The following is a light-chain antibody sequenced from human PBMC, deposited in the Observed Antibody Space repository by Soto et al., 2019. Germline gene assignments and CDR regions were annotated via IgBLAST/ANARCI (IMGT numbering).Light chain of an antibody. CDR2: DVI. CDR1: SSDVDAINY. V-gene: IGLV2-14*03. J-gene: IGLJ1*01. CDR3: RSYTTSSTNV. Sequence: CALAQTGSLSGPPGQSITDSCTGTSSDVDAINYVSWYQNHPDKAHKLMIYDVINRPSGVSNRFSRSKSGNTASLTISGLQAEEEDDYYCRSYTTSSTNVFGTGTKLSVL.